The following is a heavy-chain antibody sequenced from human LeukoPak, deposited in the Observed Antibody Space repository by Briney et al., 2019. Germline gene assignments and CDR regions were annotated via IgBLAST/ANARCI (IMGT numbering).Heavy chain of an antibody. V-gene: IGHV1-8*01. J-gene: IGHJ6*02. CDR1: GYTFTSYD. D-gene: IGHD6-13*01. Sequence: ASVKVSCKASGYTFTSYDINWVRQATGQGLEWMGWMNPNSGSTGYAQKFQGRVTMTRNTSISTAYMELSSLRSEDTAVYYCARGGYSSSWYPSVFVYYGMDVWGQGTTVTVSS. CDR3: ARGGYSSSWYPSVFVYYGMDV. CDR2: MNPNSGST.